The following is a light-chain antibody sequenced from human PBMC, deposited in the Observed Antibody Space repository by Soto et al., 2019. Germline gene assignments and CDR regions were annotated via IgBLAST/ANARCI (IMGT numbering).Light chain of an antibody. CDR3: AAWDSSLNAHLL. Sequence: QSVLTQPPSASGTPGKRVTISCSGSSSNIGSNPVNWYQQLPGTAPKLLIYSNNQRPSGVPDRFSGSKSGTSASLAISALQSEDEADYYCAAWDSSLNAHLLFGGGTKLTVL. CDR1: SSNIGSNP. J-gene: IGLJ2*01. V-gene: IGLV1-44*01. CDR2: SNN.